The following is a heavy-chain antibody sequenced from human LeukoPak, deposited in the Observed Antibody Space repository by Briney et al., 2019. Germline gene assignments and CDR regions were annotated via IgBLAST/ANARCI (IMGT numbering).Heavy chain of an antibody. J-gene: IGHJ4*02. CDR1: GFTFSSYG. Sequence: GGSLRLSCAASGFTFSSYGMHWVRQAPGKGLEWVAVISYDGSNKYYADSVKGRFTISRDNSKNTLYLQMNSLRAEDTAVYYCAKDQAAAGTLLLLLDYWGQGTLVTVSS. CDR3: AKDQAAAGTLLLLLDY. CDR2: ISYDGSNK. V-gene: IGHV3-30*18. D-gene: IGHD6-13*01.